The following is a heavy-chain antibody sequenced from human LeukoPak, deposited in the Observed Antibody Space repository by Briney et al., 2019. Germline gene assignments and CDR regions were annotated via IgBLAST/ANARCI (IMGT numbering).Heavy chain of an antibody. CDR2: ISSSSSYI. CDR1: GFTFSDYY. D-gene: IGHD1-26*01. J-gene: IGHJ3*02. Sequence: GGSLRLSCTASGFTFSDYYMDWVRQAPGKGLEWVSSISSSSSYIYYADSVKGRFTISRDNSKNTLYLQMNSLRAEDTAVYYCARDRSPMMKRWEGDAFDIWGQGTMVTVSS. CDR3: ARDRSPMMKRWEGDAFDI. V-gene: IGHV3-21*01.